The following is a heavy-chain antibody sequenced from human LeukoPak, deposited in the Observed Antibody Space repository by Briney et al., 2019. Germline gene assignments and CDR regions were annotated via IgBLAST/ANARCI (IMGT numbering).Heavy chain of an antibody. V-gene: IGHV1-24*01. CDR2: FDPEDGET. CDR3: ATAGIFGVVHNWFDP. D-gene: IGHD3-3*01. Sequence: ASVKVSCKVSGYTLTELSMHWVRQAPGKGLEWMGGFDPEDGETIYAQKFQGRVTMTEDTSTDTAYMELSSLRSEDTAVYYCATAGIFGVVHNWFDPWGQGTLVTVSS. CDR1: GYTLTELS. J-gene: IGHJ5*02.